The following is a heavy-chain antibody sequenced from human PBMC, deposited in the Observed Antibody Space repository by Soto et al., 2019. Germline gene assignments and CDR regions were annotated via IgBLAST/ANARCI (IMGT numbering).Heavy chain of an antibody. CDR3: SSCSSTRCYPNYYYGMDV. CDR2: ISAYNGNT. CDR1: GYTFTSYG. J-gene: IGHJ6*02. V-gene: IGHV1-18*01. Sequence: ASVKVSCKASGYTFTSYGISWVRQAPGQVLEWMGLISAYNGNTNYAQKLQGRVTMTTDTSTSTAYMELRSLRSDGTAVYYCSSCSSTRCYPNYYYGMDVGGQGTTVTVSS. D-gene: IGHD2-2*01.